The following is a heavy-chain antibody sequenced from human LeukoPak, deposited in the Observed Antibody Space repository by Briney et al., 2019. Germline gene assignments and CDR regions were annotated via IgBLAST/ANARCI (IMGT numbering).Heavy chain of an antibody. CDR3: AAGYYVWGSYRPGALDY. V-gene: IGHV1-69*05. D-gene: IGHD3-16*02. CDR1: GGTFSSYA. Sequence: ASVKVSCKASGGTFSSYAISWVRQAPGQGLEWMGGIIPIFGTANYAQKSQGRATITTDESTSTAYMELSSLRSEDTAVYYCAAGYYVWGSYRPGALDYWGQGTLVTVSS. CDR2: IIPIFGTA. J-gene: IGHJ4*02.